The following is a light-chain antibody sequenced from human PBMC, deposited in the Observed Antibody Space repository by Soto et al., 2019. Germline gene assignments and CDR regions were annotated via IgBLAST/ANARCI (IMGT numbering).Light chain of an antibody. V-gene: IGKV3-20*01. CDR3: QQYTKWPR. J-gene: IGKJ3*01. Sequence: EIVLTQSPGTLSLSPGERATLSCRASQTVSNNYLAWYQHKLGQTPRVLIYGASSRAPGIPDRFSGSGSGTDFTLTISSLQSDDFALYYCQQYTKWPRFGPGTKVDIK. CDR1: QTVSNNY. CDR2: GAS.